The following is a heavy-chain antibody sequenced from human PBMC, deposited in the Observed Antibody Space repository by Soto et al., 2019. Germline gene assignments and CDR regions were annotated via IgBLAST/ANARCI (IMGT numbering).Heavy chain of an antibody. D-gene: IGHD6-19*01. V-gene: IGHV1-18*01. CDR2: ISAFNGNT. CDR3: ARDRGVAPPVAGNTHYYYYMDV. J-gene: IGHJ6*03. Sequence: ASVKGSGKASCCGCAKYGVTGVLQAPGQGLEWMGWISAFNGNTHYAQNLQGRVTMTTDASTSTAYMELRSLRSDDTAVYYCARDRGVAPPVAGNTHYYYYMDVWGKGTTVTVSS. CDR1: CCGCAKYG.